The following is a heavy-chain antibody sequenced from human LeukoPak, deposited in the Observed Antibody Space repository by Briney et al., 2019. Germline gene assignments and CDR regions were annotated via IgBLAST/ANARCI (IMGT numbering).Heavy chain of an antibody. CDR2: ISSNSGST. CDR1: GFTFSSYG. V-gene: IGHV3-23*01. Sequence: GGFLRLSCAASGFTFSSYGMSWVRQAPGKGLEWVSAISSNSGSTYYADSVKGRFTIYRDNSKNTLYPQMNSLRAEDTAVYYCAKDPYDFWSGPVGWFDPWGQGTLVTVSS. D-gene: IGHD3-3*01. J-gene: IGHJ5*02. CDR3: AKDPYDFWSGPVGWFDP.